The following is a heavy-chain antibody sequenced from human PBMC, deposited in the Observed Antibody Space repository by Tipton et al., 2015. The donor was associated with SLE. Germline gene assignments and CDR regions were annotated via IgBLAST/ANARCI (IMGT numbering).Heavy chain of an antibody. V-gene: IGHV3-7*03. CDR2: IKQDGSEK. J-gene: IGHJ3*02. D-gene: IGHD3-10*01. CDR3: ARRKSGQRGGAFDI. CDR1: GFTFSSYW. Sequence: SLRLSCAASGFTFSSYWMSWVRQAPGKGLEWVANIKQDGSEKYYVDSVKGRFTISRDNAKNSLYLQMNSLRAEDTAVYYCARRKSGQRGGAFDIWGQGTMVTVSS.